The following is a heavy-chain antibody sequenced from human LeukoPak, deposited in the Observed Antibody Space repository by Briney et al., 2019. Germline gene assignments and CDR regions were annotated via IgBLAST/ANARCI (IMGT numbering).Heavy chain of an antibody. D-gene: IGHD6-13*01. Sequence: PGGSLRLSCAASGFTFSSYAMSWVRQAPGKGLEWVSAISGSGGSTYYADSVKGRFTISRDNSKNTLHLQMNSLRAEDTAVYYCANSMDSSSWYVYYYGMDVWGQGTTVTVSS. V-gene: IGHV3-23*01. J-gene: IGHJ6*02. CDR2: ISGSGGST. CDR3: ANSMDSSSWYVYYYGMDV. CDR1: GFTFSSYA.